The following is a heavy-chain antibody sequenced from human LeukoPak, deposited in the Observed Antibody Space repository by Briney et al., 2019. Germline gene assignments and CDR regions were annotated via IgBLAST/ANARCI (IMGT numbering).Heavy chain of an antibody. D-gene: IGHD1-26*01. V-gene: IGHV4-61*08. CDR2: VYYISNT. Sequence: TSETLSLTCSLSGASVGSAGYYGSWIRQPPGGGLEWIGYVYYISNTNYNPSLKSRVTMSVNPSTNQFSLKLSSVTAADTAMYYCARTQSQSGSYRYYFGYWGQGTLVTVSS. J-gene: IGHJ4*02. CDR1: GASVGSAGYY. CDR3: ARTQSQSGSYRYYFGY.